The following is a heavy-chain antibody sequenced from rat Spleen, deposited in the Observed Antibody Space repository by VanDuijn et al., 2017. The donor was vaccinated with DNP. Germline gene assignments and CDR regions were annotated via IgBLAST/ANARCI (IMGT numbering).Heavy chain of an antibody. CDR1: GFTFSDYY. CDR3: ARGSSSIYWYFDF. J-gene: IGHJ1*01. V-gene: IGHV5-25*01. CDR2: ISTGGGNT. D-gene: IGHD1-2*01. Sequence: EVQLVESGGGLVQPGRSLKLSCAASGFTFSDYYMAWVRQAPKKGLEWVAAISTGGGNTYYRDSVKGRFTISRDNAKSILYLQMDSLRSEDTATYYCARGSSSIYWYFDFWGPGTMVTVSS.